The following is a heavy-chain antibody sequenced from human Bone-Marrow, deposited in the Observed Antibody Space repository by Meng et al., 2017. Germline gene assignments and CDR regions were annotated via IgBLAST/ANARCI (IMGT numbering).Heavy chain of an antibody. V-gene: IGHV1-2*06. CDR1: GYTFPDYW. CDR2: INPKSGDT. CDR3: ARWLAAAGAPLGYYYYGMDV. D-gene: IGHD6-13*01. Sequence: ASVKVSCKASGYTFPDYWLHWVRRAPGQGLEWMGRINPKSGDTHYAQRFQGRVTMTGDTSISTAYMELSGLRSDDTAMYYCARWLAAAGAPLGYYYYGMDVWGQGTTVTVSS. J-gene: IGHJ6*02.